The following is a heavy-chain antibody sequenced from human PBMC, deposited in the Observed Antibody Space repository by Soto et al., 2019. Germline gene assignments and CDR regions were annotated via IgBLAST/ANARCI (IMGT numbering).Heavy chain of an antibody. CDR3: TSQTEYLQWLPRSYVY. V-gene: IGHV3-73*01. Sequence: GGSLRLSCAASGFTFSGSAMHWVRQASGKGLEWVGRIRSKANSCATAYAASMKGRFTISRDDSKNTAYLQMNSLKTEDTAVYYCTSQTEYLQWLPRSYVYWGKGPLLTVSS. J-gene: IGHJ4*02. D-gene: IGHD3-3*01. CDR1: GFTFSGSA. CDR2: IRSKANSCAT.